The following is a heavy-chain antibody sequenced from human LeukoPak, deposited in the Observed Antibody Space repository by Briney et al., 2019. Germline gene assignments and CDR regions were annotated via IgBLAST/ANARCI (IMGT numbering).Heavy chain of an antibody. CDR1: GYTFTGYY. CDR3: ARETTKRITIFGVVTAFDI. V-gene: IGHV1-2*06. CDR2: INPNSGGT. J-gene: IGHJ3*02. D-gene: IGHD3-3*01. Sequence: ASVKVSCKASGYTFTGYYMHWVRQAPGQGLEWMGRINPNSGGTNYAQKFRGRVTMTRDTSISTAYMELSRLRSDDTAVYYCARETTKRITIFGVVTAFDIWGQGTMVTVSS.